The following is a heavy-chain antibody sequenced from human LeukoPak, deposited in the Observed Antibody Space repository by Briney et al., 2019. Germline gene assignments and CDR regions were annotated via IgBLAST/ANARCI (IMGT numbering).Heavy chain of an antibody. CDR3: ARDRFGAVVPAATNWFDP. CDR2: INPNSGRT. V-gene: IGHV1-2*02. J-gene: IGHJ5*02. CDR1: GYTFTGYY. Sequence: ASVKVSCKASGYTFTGYYMHWVRQAPGQGLEWMGWINPNSGRTNYAQKFQGRVTMTRDTSISTAYMELSRLRSDDTAVYYCARDRFGAVVPAATNWFDPWGQGTLVTVSS. D-gene: IGHD2-2*01.